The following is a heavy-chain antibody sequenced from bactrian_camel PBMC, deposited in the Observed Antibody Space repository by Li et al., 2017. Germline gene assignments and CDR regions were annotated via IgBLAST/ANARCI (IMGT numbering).Heavy chain of an antibody. Sequence: QVQLVESGGGSVQAGGSLRLSCAASGYTTRSKCMGWFRQAPGREREEVARIDGYGTRTYADSVKGRFTISKDNAKNTLFLQMNGLKPEDTALYYCATGRLPVAWHHWGQGTQVTVS. CDR2: IDGYGTR. V-gene: IGHV3S53*01. D-gene: IGHD7*01. J-gene: IGHJ4*01. CDR3: ATGRLPVAWHH. CDR1: GYTTRSKC.